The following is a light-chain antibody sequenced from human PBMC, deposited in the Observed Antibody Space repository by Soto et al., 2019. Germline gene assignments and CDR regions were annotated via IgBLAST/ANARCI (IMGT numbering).Light chain of an antibody. CDR3: EQYGSTPLT. CDR2: DAS. J-gene: IGKJ4*01. V-gene: IGKV3-20*01. CDR1: QSVANNY. Sequence: EIVLTQXPXTLSXSPGERATLSCRASQSVANNYLAWYQQKPGQAPRFLMYDASSRATGIPDRFXXXXXXXXXXXTISRLEPEDFAVYYCEQYGSTPLTFGGGTKVEIK.